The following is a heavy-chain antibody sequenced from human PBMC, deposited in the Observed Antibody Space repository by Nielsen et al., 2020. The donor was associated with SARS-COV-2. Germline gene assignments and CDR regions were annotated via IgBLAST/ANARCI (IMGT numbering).Heavy chain of an antibody. CDR2: MSSSGGTI. J-gene: IGHJ4*02. CDR1: GFSISNYG. V-gene: IGHV3-48*03. D-gene: IGHD2-15*01. CDR3: ARGGRVVVITAFDY. Sequence: GGSLRLSCAASGFSISNYGMNWVRQAPGKGLEWVSHMSSSGGTIYYADSVKGRFTISRDNAKNSLYLQMNSLRAEDTAVYYCARGGRVVVITAFDYWGQGTLVTVSS.